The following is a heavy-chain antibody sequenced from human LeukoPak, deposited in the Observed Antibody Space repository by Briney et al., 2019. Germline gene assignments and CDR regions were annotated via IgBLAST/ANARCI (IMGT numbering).Heavy chain of an antibody. CDR3: ARGSIVGATFDYFDY. V-gene: IGHV1-2*02. CDR1: GYTFTGYY. CDR2: INPNSGGT. D-gene: IGHD1-26*01. J-gene: IGHJ4*02. Sequence: SVKVSCKASGYTFTGYYIHWVRQAPGQGLEWMGWINPNSGGTNYAQKFQGRVTMTRDTSISTAYMDLSRLRSDDTAVYYCARGSIVGATFDYFDYWGQGTLITVSS.